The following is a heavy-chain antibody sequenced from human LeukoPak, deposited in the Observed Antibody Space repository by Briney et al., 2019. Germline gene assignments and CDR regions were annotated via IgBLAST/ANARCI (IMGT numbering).Heavy chain of an antibody. J-gene: IGHJ3*02. Sequence: ASVKVSCKASGYTFTSYGISWVRQAPGQGLEWMGWISAYNGNTNYAQKLQGRVTMTRDTSTSTVYMELSSLRSEDTAVYYCARGGFGELLTGAFDIWGQGTMVTVSS. V-gene: IGHV1-18*01. CDR2: ISAYNGNT. CDR3: ARGGFGELLTGAFDI. CDR1: GYTFTSYG. D-gene: IGHD3-10*01.